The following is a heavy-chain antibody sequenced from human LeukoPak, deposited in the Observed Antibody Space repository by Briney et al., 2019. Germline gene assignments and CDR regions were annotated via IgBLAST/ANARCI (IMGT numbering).Heavy chain of an antibody. Sequence: ASVKVSCKVSGNPLSEVSLHWVRQAPGKGLEWMGGFDPEDEEIIYAPKFQARVTLTADESTNTVFMRLTSLRSDGTAVYYCATDRSGYDLGYYGLDVWGRGTTVTVS. V-gene: IGHV1-24*01. CDR3: ATDRSGYDLGYYGLDV. CDR2: FDPEDEEI. CDR1: GNPLSEVS. J-gene: IGHJ6*02. D-gene: IGHD5-12*01.